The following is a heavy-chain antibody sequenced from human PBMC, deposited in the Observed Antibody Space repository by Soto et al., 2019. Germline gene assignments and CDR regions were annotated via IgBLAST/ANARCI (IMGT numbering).Heavy chain of an antibody. D-gene: IGHD1-7*01. CDR3: AKDSRAGGNYGFYSDF. CDR2: SSATGAGT. Sequence: XESLRLSSAASGFTFSSYGMTWVRQAPGRGLEWVSFSSATGAGTYYADSVKGRFTISRDNSKNTLYLQMTSLRADDTAVYYCAKDSRAGGNYGFYSDFWGQGALVTVSS. V-gene: IGHV3-23*01. CDR1: GFTFSSYG. J-gene: IGHJ4*02.